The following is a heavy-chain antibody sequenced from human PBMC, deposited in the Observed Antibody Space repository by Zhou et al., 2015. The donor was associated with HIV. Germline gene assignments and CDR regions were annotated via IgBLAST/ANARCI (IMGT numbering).Heavy chain of an antibody. Sequence: QMQLVQSGPEVKKPGTSVKVSCKASGFTFTSSAVQWVRQARGQRLEWIGWIVVDSGNTNYAQKFQERVTITRDMSTSTAYMELRSLRSEDTAMYYCAADAEQWLVLDSWGQGTWSTVSS. J-gene: IGHJ4*02. CDR3: AADAEQWLVLDS. CDR1: GFTFTSSA. V-gene: IGHV1-58*01. CDR2: IVVDSGNT. D-gene: IGHD6-19*01.